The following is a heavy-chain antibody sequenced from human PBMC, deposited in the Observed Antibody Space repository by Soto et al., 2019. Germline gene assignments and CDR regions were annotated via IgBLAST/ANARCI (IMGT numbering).Heavy chain of an antibody. CDR2: ITWNSGTI. Sequence: GGSLRLSCAASGFTFDDYAMHWVRQAPGKGLEWVSGITWNSGTIGYADSVKGRFTISRDNAKNSLYLQMNSLRAEDTALYYCAKARWGTLIALDYFDYWGQGTLVTVSS. CDR3: AKARWGTLIALDYFDY. V-gene: IGHV3-9*01. D-gene: IGHD3-22*01. J-gene: IGHJ4*02. CDR1: GFTFDDYA.